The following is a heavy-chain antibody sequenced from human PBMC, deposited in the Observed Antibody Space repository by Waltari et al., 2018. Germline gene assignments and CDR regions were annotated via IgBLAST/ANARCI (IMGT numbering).Heavy chain of an antibody. CDR3: ASVGALTGIGLNLIGY. J-gene: IGHJ4*02. V-gene: IGHV3-74*01. CDR2: SGNDGSST. D-gene: IGHD1-1*01. Sequence: RQGQGEGLGGVVRSGNDGSSTGYAESVKGRFTISRDNAKNRLHLQMNRLRVEDTAVYYCASVGALTGIGLNLIGYWGRGTLVTVSS.